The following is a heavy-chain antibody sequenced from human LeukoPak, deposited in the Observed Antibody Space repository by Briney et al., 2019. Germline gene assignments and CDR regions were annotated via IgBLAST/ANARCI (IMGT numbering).Heavy chain of an antibody. CDR3: AREQWLVYYYGMDV. V-gene: IGHV3-48*03. CDR1: GFTFSSYE. D-gene: IGHD6-19*01. CDR2: ISSSGSTI. J-gene: IGHJ6*02. Sequence: GGSLRLSCAASGFTFSSYEMNWVRQAPGKGLEWVSYISSSGSTIYYADSVKGRFTISRDNAKNSLCLQMNSLRAEDTAVYYCAREQWLVYYYGMDVWGQGTTVTVSS.